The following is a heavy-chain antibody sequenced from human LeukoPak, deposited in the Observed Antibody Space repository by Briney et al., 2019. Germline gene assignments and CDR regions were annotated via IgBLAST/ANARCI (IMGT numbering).Heavy chain of an antibody. CDR1: GFTFADYG. Sequence: GRCLRLSCAASGFTFADYGMTWVRPVQGKGLGWDSGITWSGGSTSYADTVKGRFTNSGDNVKNSLYLQMNSLRAEDTALYYCAREGVSYYGSRNDYWGQGTLVTVSS. CDR2: ITWSGGST. D-gene: IGHD3-10*01. CDR3: AREGVSYYGSRNDY. V-gene: IGHV3-20*04. J-gene: IGHJ4*02.